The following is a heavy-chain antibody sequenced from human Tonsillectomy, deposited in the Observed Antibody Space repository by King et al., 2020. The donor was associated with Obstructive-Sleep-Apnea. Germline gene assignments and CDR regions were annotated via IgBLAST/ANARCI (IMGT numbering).Heavy chain of an antibody. CDR3: ARGGRSCSGGSCYSFNYGMDV. CDR2: IYSGGST. J-gene: IGHJ6*02. Sequence: VQLVESGGGLVQPGGSLRLSCAASGFTVSSNYMSWVRQAPGKGLEWVSVIYSGGSTYYADSVKGRFTISRDNSKNTLYLQMNSLRAEDTAVYYCARGGRSCSGGSCYSFNYGMDVWGQGTTVTVSS. D-gene: IGHD2-15*01. CDR1: GFTVSSNY. V-gene: IGHV3-66*01.